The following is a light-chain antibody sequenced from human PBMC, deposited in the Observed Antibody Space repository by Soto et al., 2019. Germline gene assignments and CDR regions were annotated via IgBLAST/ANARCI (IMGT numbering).Light chain of an antibody. V-gene: IGKV3-20*01. J-gene: IGKJ4*01. CDR2: GAS. Sequence: IVLTQSPDTLSLSPGERVTLSCRASQSVRNNYLAWYQQKPGQAPRLLIYGASSRATGIPDRFSGSGSGTDFTLTINRLEPEDFAVYYCEQYDKSITFGGGTKVDIK. CDR3: EQYDKSIT. CDR1: QSVRNNY.